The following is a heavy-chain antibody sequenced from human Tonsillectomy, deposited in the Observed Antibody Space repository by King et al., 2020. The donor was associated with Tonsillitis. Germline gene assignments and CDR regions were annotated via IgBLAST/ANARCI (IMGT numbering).Heavy chain of an antibody. D-gene: IGHD2-21*02. CDR3: ARGPDCGGDCYRGFDY. CDR2: IYYSGST. CDR1: GGSISSYY. J-gene: IGHJ4*02. V-gene: IGHV4-59*01. Sequence: QLQESGPGLVKPSETLSLTCTVSGGSISSYYWSWIRQPPGKGLEWVGYIYYSGSTNYNPPLKSRVTISVDTSKNQFSLKLGSVTAADTAVYYCARGPDCGGDCYRGFDYWGQGTLVTVSS.